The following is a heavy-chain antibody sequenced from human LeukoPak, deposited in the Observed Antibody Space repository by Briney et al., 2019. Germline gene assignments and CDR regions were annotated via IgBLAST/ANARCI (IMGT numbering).Heavy chain of an antibody. Sequence: PSETLSLTCAVYGGSFSGYYWSWIRQPPGKGLEWIGEINHSGSTNYNPSLKSRVTISVDTSKNQFSLKLSSVAAADTAVYYCARGPGSYSKEAFDIWGQGTMVTVSS. CDR3: ARGPGSYSKEAFDI. J-gene: IGHJ3*02. CDR2: INHSGST. CDR1: GGSFSGYY. V-gene: IGHV4-34*01. D-gene: IGHD3-10*01.